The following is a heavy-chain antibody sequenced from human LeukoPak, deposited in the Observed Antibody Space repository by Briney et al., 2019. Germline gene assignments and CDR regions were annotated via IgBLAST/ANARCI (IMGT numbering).Heavy chain of an antibody. D-gene: IGHD3-10*02. CDR1: GFTFSSYA. Sequence: GGSLRLSCAASGFTFSSYAMHWVRQAPGKGLEWVAVISYDGSNKYYADSVKGRFTISRDNSKNTLYLQMNSLRSDDTAVYYCAELGITMIGDVWGKGTTVTISS. CDR2: ISYDGSNK. V-gene: IGHV3-30*04. CDR3: AELGITMIGDV. J-gene: IGHJ6*04.